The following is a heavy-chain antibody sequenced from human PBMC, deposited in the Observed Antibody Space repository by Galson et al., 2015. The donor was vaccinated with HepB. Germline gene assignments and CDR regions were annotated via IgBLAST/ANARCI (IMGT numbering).Heavy chain of an antibody. CDR3: ARSTAGTWGYAMDV. V-gene: IGHV2-5*02. CDR1: GFSLSTSGVG. J-gene: IGHJ6*02. Sequence: PALVKPTQTLTLTCTFSGFSLSTSGVGVGWIRQPPGKALEWLALIYWDDDKRYSPSLKSRLTITKDTSKKQVVLTMTNMDPVDTATYYCARSTAGTWGYAMDVWGQGTTVTVSS. CDR2: IYWDDDK. D-gene: IGHD3-10*01.